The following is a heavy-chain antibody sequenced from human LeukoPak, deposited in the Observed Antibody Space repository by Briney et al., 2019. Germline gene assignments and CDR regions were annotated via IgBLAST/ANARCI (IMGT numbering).Heavy chain of an antibody. V-gene: IGHV4-34*01. Sequence: SETLSLTCAVYGGSFSGYYWSWIRQPPGKGLEWIGEINHSGSTNYNPSLKSRVTISADTSKNQFSLKLSSVTAADTAVYYCARDSFSDYWGQGTLVTVSS. J-gene: IGHJ4*02. CDR2: INHSGST. CDR3: ARDSFSDY. D-gene: IGHD5-18*01. CDR1: GGSFSGYY.